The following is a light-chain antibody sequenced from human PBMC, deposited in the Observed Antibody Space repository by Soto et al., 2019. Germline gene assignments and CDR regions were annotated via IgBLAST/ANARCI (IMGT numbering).Light chain of an antibody. Sequence: EIVMTQSPATLSVSPGERATLSCRASQSVNIYLAWYQQKPGQAPRLLIFGASSRATGIPARFSGSGSGTEFNLTISSLQSEDFAVYFCQQYGGSPYTFGQGTKVDIK. V-gene: IGKV3D-15*01. J-gene: IGKJ2*01. CDR2: GAS. CDR3: QQYGGSPYT. CDR1: QSVNIY.